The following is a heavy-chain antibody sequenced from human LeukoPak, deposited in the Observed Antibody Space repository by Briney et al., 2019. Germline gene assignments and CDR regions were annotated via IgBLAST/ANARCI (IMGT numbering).Heavy chain of an antibody. CDR2: INHSGST. J-gene: IGHJ5*02. CDR1: GGSFSGYY. V-gene: IGHV4-34*01. D-gene: IGHD6-13*01. CDR3: ARAYSSSWYFYHFHFDP. Sequence: SETLSLTCAVYGGSFSGYYWSWIRQPPGKGLERIGEINHSGSTNYNPSLKSRVTISVDTSKNQFSLKLSSVTAADTAVYYCARAYSSSWYFYHFHFDPWGQGTLVTVSS.